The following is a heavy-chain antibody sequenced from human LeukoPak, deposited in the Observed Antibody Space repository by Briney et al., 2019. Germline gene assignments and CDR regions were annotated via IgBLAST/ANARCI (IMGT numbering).Heavy chain of an antibody. CDR3: AFPRLVTNSDAFDI. Sequence: GASVKVSCKASGYTFTVYYMHWVRQAPGQGLEWMGWINPNSGGTNYAQKFQGWVTMTRDTSISTAYMELSSLRSEDTAVYYCAFPRLVTNSDAFDIWGQGTMVTVSS. CDR1: GYTFTVYY. CDR2: INPNSGGT. D-gene: IGHD3-9*01. J-gene: IGHJ3*02. V-gene: IGHV1-2*04.